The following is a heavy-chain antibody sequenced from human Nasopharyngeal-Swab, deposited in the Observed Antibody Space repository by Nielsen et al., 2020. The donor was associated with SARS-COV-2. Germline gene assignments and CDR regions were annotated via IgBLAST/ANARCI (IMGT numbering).Heavy chain of an antibody. Sequence: WIRQPPGKGLEWIGSIYYSGSTYYNPSLKSRVTISVDTSKNQFSLKLSSVTAADTAVYYYARARSAPRPQWLDYWGQGTLVTVSS. CDR2: IYYSGST. V-gene: IGHV4-39*07. D-gene: IGHD6-19*01. J-gene: IGHJ4*02. CDR3: ARARSAPRPQWLDY.